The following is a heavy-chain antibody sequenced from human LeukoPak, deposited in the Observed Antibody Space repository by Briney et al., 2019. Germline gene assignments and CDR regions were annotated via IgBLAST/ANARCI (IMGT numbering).Heavy chain of an antibody. V-gene: IGHV4-59*01. J-gene: IGHJ4*02. CDR1: GGSFSGYY. D-gene: IGHD6-19*01. CDR3: ARDGYSGGWHDY. CDR2: IFQSGSD. Sequence: SETLSLTCALYGGSFSGYYWSWLRQSPGKGLEWIGYIFQSGSDTYNPSLRSRVSISVDVSKNQFSLELRSVTAADTAMYYCARDGYSGGWHDYWGQGTLVTVSS.